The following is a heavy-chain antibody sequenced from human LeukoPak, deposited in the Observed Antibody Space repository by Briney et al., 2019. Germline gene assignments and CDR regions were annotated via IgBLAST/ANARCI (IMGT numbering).Heavy chain of an antibody. CDR2: IYSGGNT. J-gene: IGHJ6*03. V-gene: IGHV3-53*01. D-gene: IGHD3-10*01. Sequence: GGSLRLSCTVSGFTVSSNSMSWVRQAPGKGLEWVSFIYSGGNTHYSDSVKGRFTISRDNSKNTLYLQMNSLRADDTAVYYCAKDGYGSGSYYQQNYYMDVWGKGTTVTISS. CDR1: GFTVSSNS. CDR3: AKDGYGSGSYYQQNYYMDV.